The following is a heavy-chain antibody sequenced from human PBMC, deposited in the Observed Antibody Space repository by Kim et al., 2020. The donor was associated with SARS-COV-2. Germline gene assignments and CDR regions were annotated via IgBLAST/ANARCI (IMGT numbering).Heavy chain of an antibody. Sequence: GGSLRLSCAASGFTFSSYGMHWVRQAPGKGLEWVAVIWYDGSNEYYADSVKGRFTISRDNSKNTLYLQMNSLRAEDTAVYYCAANFDFWGQGTLGTVSS. J-gene: IGHJ4*02. CDR2: IWYDGSNE. CDR1: GFTFSSYG. CDR3: AANFDF. V-gene: IGHV3-33*01. D-gene: IGHD2-8*01.